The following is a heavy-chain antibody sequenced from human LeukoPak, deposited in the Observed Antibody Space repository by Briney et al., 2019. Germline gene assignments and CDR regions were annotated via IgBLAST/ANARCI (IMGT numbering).Heavy chain of an antibody. J-gene: IGHJ4*02. CDR3: ARVWQYYYDSSGYYEKDY. CDR2: INPNSGGT. V-gene: IGHV1-2*02. Sequence: ASVKVSCKASGYTFTGYYMHWVRQAPGQGLEWMGWINPNSGGTNYAQKFQGRVTMTRDTSISTAYMELSRLRSDDTAVYYCARVWQYYYDSSGYYEKDYWGQGTLVTVSS. CDR1: GYTFTGYY. D-gene: IGHD3-22*01.